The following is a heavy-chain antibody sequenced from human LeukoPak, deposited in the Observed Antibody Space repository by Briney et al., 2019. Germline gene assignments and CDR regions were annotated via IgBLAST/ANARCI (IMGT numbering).Heavy chain of an antibody. D-gene: IGHD2-2*01. Sequence: PGGSLRLSCAASGFIFSNNYMSWVRQAPGKGLEWVSLIYSGGSTYYADSVKGRFTISRDNSKNTLYLQMNSLKAEDTAVYYCARYRGHDAFDIWGQGTMVTVSS. CDR2: IYSGGST. CDR1: GFIFSNNY. J-gene: IGHJ3*02. CDR3: ARYRGHDAFDI. V-gene: IGHV3-53*01.